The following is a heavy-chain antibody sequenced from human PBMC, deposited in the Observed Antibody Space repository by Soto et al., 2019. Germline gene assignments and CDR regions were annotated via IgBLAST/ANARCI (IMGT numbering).Heavy chain of an antibody. J-gene: IGHJ3*02. V-gene: IGHV4-39*01. D-gene: IGHD3-10*01. Sequence: PSETLSLTCTVSGGSISSSSYYWGWIRQPPGKGLEWIGSIYYSGSTYYNPSLKSRVTISVDTSKNQFSLKLSSVTAADTAVYYCARHSTLLWFGELFDGAFDIWGQGTMVTVSS. CDR2: IYYSGST. CDR1: GGSISSSSYY. CDR3: ARHSTLLWFGELFDGAFDI.